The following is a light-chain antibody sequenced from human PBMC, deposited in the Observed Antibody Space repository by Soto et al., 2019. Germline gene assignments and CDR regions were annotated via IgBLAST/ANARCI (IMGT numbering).Light chain of an antibody. Sequence: DIEMTQSPSTLPASLGNRSTISCRSSQSISDWLVWYHQQRGTAAKVLIKLASSLQARGLSGLSSGRAATEFILTIISLQAEDVVVVFCLQYYSTPRTFGQGTKVDIK. CDR1: QSISDW. CDR3: LQYYSTPRT. V-gene: IGKV1-5*01. CDR2: LAS. J-gene: IGKJ1*01.